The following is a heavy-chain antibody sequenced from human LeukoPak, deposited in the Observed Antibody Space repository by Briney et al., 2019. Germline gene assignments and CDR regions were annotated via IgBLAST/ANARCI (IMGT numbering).Heavy chain of an antibody. CDR3: ATYWHYYDSSGYYPFDY. V-gene: IGHV5-51*01. Sequence: GESLKISCKGSGYSFTRYWIGWVRQMPGKGLEWMGIIYPGDSDTRYSPSFQGQVTISADKSISTAYLQWSSLKASDTAMYYCATYWHYYDSSGYYPFDYWGQGTLVTVSS. D-gene: IGHD3-22*01. CDR1: GYSFTRYW. J-gene: IGHJ4*02. CDR2: IYPGDSDT.